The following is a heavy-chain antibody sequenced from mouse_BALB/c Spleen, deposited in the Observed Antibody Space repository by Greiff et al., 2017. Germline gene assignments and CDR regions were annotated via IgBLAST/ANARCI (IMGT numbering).Heavy chain of an antibody. CDR3: AREGGSSSWFAY. CDR1: GFTFSSYA. CDR2: ISSGGST. V-gene: IGHV5-6-5*01. Sequence: EVQLVESGGGLVKPGGSLKLSCAASGFTFSSYAMSWVRQTPEKRLEWVASISSGGSTYYPDSVKGRFTISRDNARNILYLQMSSLRSEDTAMYYCAREGGSSSWFAYWGQGTLVTVSA. J-gene: IGHJ3*01. D-gene: IGHD1-1*01.